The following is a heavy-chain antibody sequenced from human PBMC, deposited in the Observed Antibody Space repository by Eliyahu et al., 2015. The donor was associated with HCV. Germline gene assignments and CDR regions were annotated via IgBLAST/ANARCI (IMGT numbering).Heavy chain of an antibody. CDR1: GFTFSNAW. V-gene: IGHV3-15*01. CDR2: IKSKADGGTT. D-gene: IGHD3-3*01. J-gene: IGHJ4*02. Sequence: EVQLVESGGGLVKPGGSXRXSXAASGFTFSNAWMGLERXARIKSKADGGTTXYAAPXKGRFTISRDDSKNTLYLQMNSLKTEDTAVYYCTTSLYYDFWSGYFSSPPRQYYFDYWGQGTLVTVSS. CDR3: TTSLYYDFWSGYFSSPPRQYYFDY.